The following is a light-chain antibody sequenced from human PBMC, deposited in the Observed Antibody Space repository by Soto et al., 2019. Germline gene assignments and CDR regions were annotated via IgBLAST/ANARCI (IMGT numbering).Light chain of an antibody. J-gene: IGLJ1*01. CDR1: ANDVGGHNY. CDR2: DVT. Sequence: QSALTHPLSVSGSPGHSATISCTGTANDVGGHNYVSWYQQHPGEAPKLLIYDVTERPSGVPDRFSGSKSGNTASLTISGLQTEDEADYYCYSYAGTYNFAFGTGTKVTVL. CDR3: YSYAGTYNFA. V-gene: IGLV2-11*01.